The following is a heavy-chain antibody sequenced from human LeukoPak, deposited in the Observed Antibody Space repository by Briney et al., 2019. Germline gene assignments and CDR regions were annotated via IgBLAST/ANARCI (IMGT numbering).Heavy chain of an antibody. CDR2: ISFDGTDK. D-gene: IGHD3-22*01. CDR3: ARQDDKYGGDY. Sequence: GESLKISCATSGFTFSTYAMHWVRQAPGKGLEWVAVISFDGTDKYYADSVKGRFTISRDSSKNTLYLQMNSLRAEDSAVYYCARQDDKYGGDYWGQGTLVTVSS. CDR1: GFTFSTYA. J-gene: IGHJ4*02. V-gene: IGHV3-30*04.